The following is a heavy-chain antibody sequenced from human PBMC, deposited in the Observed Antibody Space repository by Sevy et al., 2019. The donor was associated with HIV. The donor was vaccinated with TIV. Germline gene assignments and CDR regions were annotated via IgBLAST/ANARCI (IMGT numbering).Heavy chain of an antibody. CDR2: LKQDGSEK. CDR1: GFTFSSYW. J-gene: IGHJ6*02. Sequence: GGSLRLACAASGFTFSSYWMSWVRLAPGKGLEWVANLKQDGSEKDYVDSVKGRFTISRDNAKNSLYLQMNSLRAEDTAVYYCAREQASLGYYYYYYGMDVWGQGTTVTVSS. V-gene: IGHV3-7*01. CDR3: AREQASLGYYYYYYGMDV.